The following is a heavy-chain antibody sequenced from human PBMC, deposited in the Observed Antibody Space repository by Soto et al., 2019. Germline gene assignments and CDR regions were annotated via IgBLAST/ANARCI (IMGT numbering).Heavy chain of an antibody. V-gene: IGHV4-59*08. CDR3: ARRPWSGYDT. J-gene: IGHJ4*02. CDR1: GDSISGYF. Sequence: QVQLQESGPGLVKPSETLSLTCTVSGDSISGYFWNWIRQPPGKGLEWIGYIYYGGSTNYNPSLKSRVTISVDTSKSQFSLKLISVTAADTAVYYCARRPWSGYDTWGQGTLVTVSS. CDR2: IYYGGST. D-gene: IGHD5-12*01.